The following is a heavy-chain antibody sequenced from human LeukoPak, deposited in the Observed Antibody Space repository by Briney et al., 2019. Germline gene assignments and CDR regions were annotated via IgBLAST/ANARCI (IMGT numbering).Heavy chain of an antibody. CDR1: IFSFSTFG. CDR2: IPYDGSDK. CDR3: AKGLGDYDDFRLGF. J-gene: IGHJ4*02. V-gene: IGHV3-30*02. Sequence: GGSLRLSCAASIFSFSTFGFHWVRQAPGKGLEWVAFIPYDGSDKYYADSVKGRFTVSRDNSKNTLYLHMNSLRVADTAVYYCAKGLGDYDDFRLGFWGQGTLVTVSS. D-gene: IGHD4-17*01.